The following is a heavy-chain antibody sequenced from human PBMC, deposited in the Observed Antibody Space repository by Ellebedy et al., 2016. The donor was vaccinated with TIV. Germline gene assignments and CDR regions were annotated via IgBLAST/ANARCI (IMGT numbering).Heavy chain of an antibody. Sequence: PGGSLRLSCAASGFTFSSHDMHWVRQGTGKGLEWVSAIGSAGDTSYSGSVKGRFTISRENGKNSVYLQMNSLRAEDTAVYYCARATSGFDYWGQGALATVSS. V-gene: IGHV3-13*01. D-gene: IGHD5-24*01. J-gene: IGHJ4*02. CDR2: IGSAGDT. CDR3: ARATSGFDY. CDR1: GFTFSSHD.